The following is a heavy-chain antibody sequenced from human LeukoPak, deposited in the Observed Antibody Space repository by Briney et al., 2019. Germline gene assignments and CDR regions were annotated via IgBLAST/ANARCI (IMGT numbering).Heavy chain of an antibody. CDR2: IDADGGAT. CDR3: AKDQSYYNWFDP. D-gene: IGHD3-10*01. V-gene: IGHV3-23*01. Sequence: GGSLRLSCAASGFTFKIYAMTWVHQAQGKGLEWVSSIDADGGATFYADSVQGRFSIFRDNAKNTLGLQMHSLTAEDTAIYYCAKDQSYYNWFDPWGQGTRVTVSS. CDR1: GFTFKIYA. J-gene: IGHJ5*02.